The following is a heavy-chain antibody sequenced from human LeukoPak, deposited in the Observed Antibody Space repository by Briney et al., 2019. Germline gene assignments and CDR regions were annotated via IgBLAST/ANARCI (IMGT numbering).Heavy chain of an antibody. CDR2: IKSKSDGGAI. CDR1: GFTFSDAW. Sequence: GGSLTLSCVGSGFTFSDAWMSWVRQAPGKGLEWVGRIKSKSDGGAIDYAAPVKGRFTISRDDSRNTLYLQMNSLKTEDTAVYYCTTRRQDGWWGQGTLVTVS. V-gene: IGHV3-15*01. J-gene: IGHJ4*02. CDR3: TTRRQDGW. D-gene: IGHD2-15*01.